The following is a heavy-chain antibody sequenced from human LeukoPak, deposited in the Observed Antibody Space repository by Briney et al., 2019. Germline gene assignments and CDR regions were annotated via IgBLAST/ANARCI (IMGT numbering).Heavy chain of an antibody. D-gene: IGHD6-13*01. V-gene: IGHV3-23*01. CDR3: ARGDKQLVFNRNKGGFDP. J-gene: IGHJ5*02. CDR2: ISGSGGST. Sequence: GGSLRLSCAASGFTFSSYGMSWVRQAPGKGLEWVSAISGSGGSTYYADSVKGRFTISRDNAKNTLYLQMNSLRTEDTAVYYCARGDKQLVFNRNKGGFDPWGQGTLVTVSS. CDR1: GFTFSSYG.